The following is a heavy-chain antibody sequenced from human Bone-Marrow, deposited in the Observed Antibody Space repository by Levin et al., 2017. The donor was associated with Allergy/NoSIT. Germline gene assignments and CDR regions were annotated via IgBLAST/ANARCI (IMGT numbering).Heavy chain of an antibody. J-gene: IGHJ4*02. V-gene: IGHV3-64D*06. Sequence: GESLKISCPASGFTFSGYAMHWVRQAPGKGLDYVSGISDNGDSTYYADSVKGRFTISRDNSKNTLYLQMSSLRAEDTAVYYCVKEGRTGWYYFDSWGQGTLVTVSS. D-gene: IGHD6-19*01. CDR3: VKEGRTGWYYFDS. CDR2: ISDNGDST. CDR1: GFTFSGYA.